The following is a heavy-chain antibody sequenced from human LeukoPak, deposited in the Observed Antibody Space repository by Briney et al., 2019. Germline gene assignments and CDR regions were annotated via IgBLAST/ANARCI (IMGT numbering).Heavy chain of an antibody. V-gene: IGHV3-23*01. CDR1: ELTFITYG. J-gene: IGHJ3*02. D-gene: IGHD3-3*01. Sequence: LSGGSLRLSCSASELTFITYGMTWVHQAPGKGLEWVSAITGSAVSTFYADSVKGRFTISRDNSKNTLYLQMNSLRAEDTAVYYCAKSRLSGINDAFDIWGQGTMVTVSS. CDR3: AKSRLSGINDAFDI. CDR2: ITGSAVST.